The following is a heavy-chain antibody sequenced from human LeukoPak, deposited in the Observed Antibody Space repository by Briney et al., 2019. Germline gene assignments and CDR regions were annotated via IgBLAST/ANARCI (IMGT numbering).Heavy chain of an antibody. Sequence: GGSLRLSCAASGFSVGSNYMTWVRQAPGKGLEWVSVIYSGDNSCYADSVKGRFTISRDNSKNTLYLQMNSLRAEDTAVYYCAKDDIPYYYDSSGYYDDYWGQGTLVTVSS. CDR3: AKDDIPYYYDSSGYYDDY. CDR2: IYSGDNS. J-gene: IGHJ4*02. V-gene: IGHV3-53*01. D-gene: IGHD3-22*01. CDR1: GFSVGSNY.